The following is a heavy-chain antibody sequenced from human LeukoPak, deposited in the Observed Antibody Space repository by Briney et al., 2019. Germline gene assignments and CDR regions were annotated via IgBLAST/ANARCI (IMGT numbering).Heavy chain of an antibody. Sequence: GGSRRLSCAASGSTFSTYSMNWVRQAPGKGLEWVSSIRSSSSYIYYADSVKGRFTISRDNAKNSLYLQMNSLRAEDTAVYYCARRDYWGQGTLVTVSS. J-gene: IGHJ4*02. CDR2: IRSSSSYI. CDR1: GSTFSTYS. CDR3: ARRDY. V-gene: IGHV3-21*01.